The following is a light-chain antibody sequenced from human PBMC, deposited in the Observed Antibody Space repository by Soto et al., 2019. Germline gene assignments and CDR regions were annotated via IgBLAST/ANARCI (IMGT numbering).Light chain of an antibody. CDR2: GAS. CDR3: QQYGSSPWT. V-gene: IGKV3-20*01. CDR1: QSVSSSY. Sequence: GLTQSRGTLSWSPGERATLSCRASQSVSSSYLAWYQQKPGQAPRLLIYGASSRATGIPDRFSGSGSGTDFTLTISRLEPEDFAVYYCQQYGSSPWTFGQGTKVDI. J-gene: IGKJ1*01.